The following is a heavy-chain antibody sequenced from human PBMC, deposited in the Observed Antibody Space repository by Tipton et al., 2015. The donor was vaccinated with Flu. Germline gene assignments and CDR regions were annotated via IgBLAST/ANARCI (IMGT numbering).Heavy chain of an antibody. CDR1: GFTFREYG. V-gene: IGHV3-30*18. D-gene: IGHD6-19*01. Sequence: SLRLSCAASGFTFREYGMHWVRLAPGKGLEWVAGIVYDGSDRDYAESVKGRFTISRDDSKNALYLVMSSLRPEDTAVYYCAKDGWGTSGWYPFDYWGQGTLVTVSA. CDR3: AKDGWGTSGWYPFDY. CDR2: IVYDGSDR. J-gene: IGHJ4*02.